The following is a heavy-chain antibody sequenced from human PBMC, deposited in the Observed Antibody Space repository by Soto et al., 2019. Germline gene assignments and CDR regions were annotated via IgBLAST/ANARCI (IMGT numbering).Heavy chain of an antibody. J-gene: IGHJ4*02. V-gene: IGHV3-23*01. CDR1: GFTFSSYA. CDR2: ISGSGGST. Sequence: GGSLRLSCAASGFTFSSYAMSWVRQAPGKGLEWVSAISGSGGSTYYADSVKGRFTISRDNSKNTLYLQMNSLRAEDTAVYYCAKDGLLWFGELPTGSYWGQGTLVTVSS. CDR3: AKDGLLWFGELPTGSY. D-gene: IGHD3-10*01.